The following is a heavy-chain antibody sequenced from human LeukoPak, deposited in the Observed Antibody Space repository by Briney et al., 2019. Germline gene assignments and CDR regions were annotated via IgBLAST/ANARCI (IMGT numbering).Heavy chain of an antibody. V-gene: IGHV4-39*07. J-gene: IGHJ4*02. CDR2: IYYSGST. D-gene: IGHD1-26*01. CDR1: AGSISSSSYY. Sequence: KASETLSLTCTVSAGSISSSSYYWGWIRQPPGKGLEWIGSIYYSGSTYYNPSLKSRFTISVDTSKNQFSLKLSSVTAADTAVYYCARSKGATTVDYWGQGTLVTVSS. CDR3: ARSKGATTVDY.